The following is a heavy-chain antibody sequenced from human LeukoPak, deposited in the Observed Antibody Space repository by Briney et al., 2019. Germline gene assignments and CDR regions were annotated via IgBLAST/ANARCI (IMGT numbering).Heavy chain of an antibody. D-gene: IGHD6-19*01. Sequence: ASVKVSCKASGYTFTGYYMHWVRQAPGQGLEWMGWINPNSGGTNYAQKFQGRVTMTRDTSISTAYMELSRLRSDDTAVYYCARSGTAYSSGWWVYWGQGTLVTVSS. CDR3: ARSGTAYSSGWWVY. V-gene: IGHV1-2*02. CDR2: INPNSGGT. CDR1: GYTFTGYY. J-gene: IGHJ4*02.